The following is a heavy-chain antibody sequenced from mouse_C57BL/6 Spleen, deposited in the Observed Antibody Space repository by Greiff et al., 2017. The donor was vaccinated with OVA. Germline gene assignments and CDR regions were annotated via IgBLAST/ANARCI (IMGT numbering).Heavy chain of an antibody. CDR2: IDPSDSYT. D-gene: IGHD1-1*01. Sequence: VQLQQSGAELVKPGASVKLSCKASGYTFTSYWMQWVKQRPGQGLEWIGEIDPSDSYTNYNQKFKGKATLTVDTSSSTAYMQLSSLTSEDSAVYYCASTTVVAFDYWGQGTTLTVSS. V-gene: IGHV1-50*01. J-gene: IGHJ2*01. CDR3: ASTTVVAFDY. CDR1: GYTFTSYW.